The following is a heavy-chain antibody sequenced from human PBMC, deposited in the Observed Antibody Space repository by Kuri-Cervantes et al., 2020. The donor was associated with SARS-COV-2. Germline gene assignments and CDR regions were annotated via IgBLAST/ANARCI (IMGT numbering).Heavy chain of an antibody. CDR1: GFLFSASA. CDR2: VRGKANNYAT. J-gene: IGHJ4*02. Sequence: GESLKISCGVSGFLFSASAIHWVRQASGKGLEWVGRVRGKANNYATAYVASVKGRFTISRDDSQNMAYLQMNSLKTEDTAVYYCTTLIDYWGQGTLVTVSS. V-gene: IGHV3-73*01. CDR3: TTLIDY.